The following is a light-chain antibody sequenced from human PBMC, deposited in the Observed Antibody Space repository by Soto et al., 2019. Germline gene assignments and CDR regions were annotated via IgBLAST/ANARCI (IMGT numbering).Light chain of an antibody. CDR3: QQTYSAPPT. V-gene: IGKV1-39*01. Sequence: DIQMTQSPSSLSASVGDRVTIACRASQNITNYLNWYQQRAGLAPRLLIYAASSLQSGVPPRFSGSGSGTDFTLTISSLQPEDFATYFCQQTYSAPPTFGQGTKVDIK. CDR1: QNITNY. J-gene: IGKJ1*01. CDR2: AAS.